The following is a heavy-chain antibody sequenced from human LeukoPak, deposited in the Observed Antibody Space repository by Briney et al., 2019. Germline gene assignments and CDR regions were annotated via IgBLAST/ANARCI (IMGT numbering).Heavy chain of an antibody. Sequence: SETLSLTCTVSGGSISSGYYWGWIRQSPGKGLEWFGSIYHSGSTYHDPSLKSRVTISVDTSKNQFSLKLTSVTAADTAVYYCARGDFWLFDYWGQGALVTVSS. D-gene: IGHD3-3*01. CDR2: IYHSGST. CDR1: GGSISSGYY. J-gene: IGHJ4*02. V-gene: IGHV4-38-2*02. CDR3: ARGDFWLFDY.